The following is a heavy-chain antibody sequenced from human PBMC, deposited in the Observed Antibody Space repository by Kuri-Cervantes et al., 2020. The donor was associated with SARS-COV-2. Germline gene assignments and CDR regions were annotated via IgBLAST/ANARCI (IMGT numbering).Heavy chain of an antibody. V-gene: IGHV3-23*03. CDR1: GFTFSSYA. D-gene: IGHD6-13*01. J-gene: IGHJ4*02. CDR2: IYSGGST. Sequence: GGSLRLSCAASGFTFSSYAMSWVRQAPGKGLEWVSVIYSGGSTYYADSVKGRFTISRDNSKNTLYLQMNSLRAEDTAVYYCAKDRGYSSSWYTFVGSDYWGQGTLVTVSS. CDR3: AKDRGYSSSWYTFVGSDY.